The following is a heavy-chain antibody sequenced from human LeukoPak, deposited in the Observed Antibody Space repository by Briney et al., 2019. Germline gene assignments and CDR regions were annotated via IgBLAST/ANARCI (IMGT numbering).Heavy chain of an antibody. Sequence: GGSLRLSCAASGFTFSSYWMSWVRQAPGKGLEWVANIRQDGSEKWYVDSVKGRFTISRDNAKNSLYLQMNSLRAEDSAVYYCARDVLEMATITAAFDIWGQGTMVTVSS. V-gene: IGHV3-7*01. J-gene: IGHJ3*02. CDR3: ARDVLEMATITAAFDI. CDR2: IRQDGSEK. D-gene: IGHD5-24*01. CDR1: GFTFSSYW.